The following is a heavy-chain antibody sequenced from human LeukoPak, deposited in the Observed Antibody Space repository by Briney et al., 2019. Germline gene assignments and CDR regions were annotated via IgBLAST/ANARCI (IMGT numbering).Heavy chain of an antibody. CDR3: ARGPNSNWSGLDF. Sequence: GGSLRLSCTASGFSFSGYWMHWARQLPGKGLVWVSRISPTGSTTSYADSVKGRFTVSRDNAKNTLYLQVNDLRAEDTAVYYCARGPNSNWSGLDFWGQGTLLTVSS. CDR2: ISPTGSTT. V-gene: IGHV3-74*01. CDR1: GFSFSGYW. D-gene: IGHD6-6*01. J-gene: IGHJ4*02.